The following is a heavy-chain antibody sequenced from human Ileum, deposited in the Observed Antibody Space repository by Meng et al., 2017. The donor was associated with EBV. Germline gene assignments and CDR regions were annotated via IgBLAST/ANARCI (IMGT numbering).Heavy chain of an antibody. D-gene: IGHD6-19*01. J-gene: IGHJ4*02. CDR1: GGSISSSTW. CDR2: IYHSGST. V-gene: IGHV4-4*02. CDR3: ARVGQWLPIDY. Sequence: VHAQGSGRDMVNPSGTLSLPCAVSGGSISSSTWWSWVRQPPGKGLEWIGEIYHSGSTNYNPSLKSRVTMSVDKSKNQFSLNLSSVTAADTAVYYCARVGQWLPIDYWGQGTLVTVSS.